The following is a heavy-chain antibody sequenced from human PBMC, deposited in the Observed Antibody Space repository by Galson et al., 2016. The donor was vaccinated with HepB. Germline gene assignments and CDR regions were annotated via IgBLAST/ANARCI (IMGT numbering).Heavy chain of an antibody. J-gene: IGHJ4*02. CDR2: VSAYNGNT. CDR1: GYTFTSYG. Sequence: SVKVSCKASGYTFTSYGISWVRQAPGQGLEWMGWVSAYNGNTKYAQKLQGRVTMTTDTSTSTTYMELRGLTSDDTAVYYCARDGSGSYFPFEYWGQGTLVTVSS. V-gene: IGHV1-18*04. CDR3: ARDGSGSYFPFEY. D-gene: IGHD3-10*01.